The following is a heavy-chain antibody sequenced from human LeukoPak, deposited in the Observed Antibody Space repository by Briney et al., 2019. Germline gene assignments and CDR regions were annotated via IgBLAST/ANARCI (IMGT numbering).Heavy chain of an antibody. D-gene: IGHD2-2*01. CDR3: ARDSESGNIVVVPAAQGPFDY. CDR2: IKQDGSEK. V-gene: IGHV3-7*01. Sequence: GGSLTLSCAASGFTFSSYWMSWVRQAPGKGLEWVANIKQDGSEKYYLDSVKGRFTIARDNAKNSLYLQMNSLRAEDTAVYYCARDSESGNIVVVPAAQGPFDYWGQGTLVTVSS. J-gene: IGHJ4*02. CDR1: GFTFSSYW.